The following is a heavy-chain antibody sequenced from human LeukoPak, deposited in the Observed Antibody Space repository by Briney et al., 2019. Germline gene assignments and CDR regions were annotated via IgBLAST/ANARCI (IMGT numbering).Heavy chain of an antibody. V-gene: IGHV3-30*02. CDR2: IRYDGSNK. CDR1: GFTFSSYG. CDR3: ANGVGATIDY. J-gene: IGHJ4*02. Sequence: PGGSLRLSCAASGFTFSSYGMHWVRQAPGKGLEWVAFIRYDGSNKYYADSVKGRFTISRDNSKNTLYLQMNSLRAEDTAVYCCANGVGATIDYWGQGTLVTVSS. D-gene: IGHD1-26*01.